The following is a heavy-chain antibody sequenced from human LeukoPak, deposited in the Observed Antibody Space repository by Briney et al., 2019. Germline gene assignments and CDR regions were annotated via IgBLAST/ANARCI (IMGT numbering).Heavy chain of an antibody. Sequence: IPSETLSLTCTVSGGSISSHYWSWIRQPPGKGLEWIGYIYYSGSTNYNPSLKSRVTISVDTSKNQFSLKLSSVTAADTAVYYCARSITGEGFDPWGQGTLVTVSS. CDR1: GGSISSHY. CDR2: IYYSGST. CDR3: ARSITGEGFDP. V-gene: IGHV4-59*11. D-gene: IGHD1-20*01. J-gene: IGHJ5*02.